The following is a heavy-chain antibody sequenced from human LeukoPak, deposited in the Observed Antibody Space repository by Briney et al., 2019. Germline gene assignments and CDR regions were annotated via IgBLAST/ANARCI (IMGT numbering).Heavy chain of an antibody. J-gene: IGHJ5*02. CDR2: ISYDGSNK. V-gene: IGHV3-30*18. CDR3: AKDLDYGADL. D-gene: IGHD4-17*01. Sequence: PGRSLRLSCAASGFTFSSYGMHWVRQAPGKGLEWVAVISYDGSNKYYADSVKGRFTISRDNSKNTLYLQMNSLRAEDTAVYYCAKDLDYGADLWGRGTLVTVSS. CDR1: GFTFSSYG.